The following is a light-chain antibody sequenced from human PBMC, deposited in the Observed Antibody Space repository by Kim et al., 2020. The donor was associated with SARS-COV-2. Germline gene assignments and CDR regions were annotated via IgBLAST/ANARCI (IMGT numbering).Light chain of an antibody. CDR1: QSVSSY. CDR3: QQRTNWPPT. J-gene: IGKJ5*01. CDR2: GAS. V-gene: IGKV3-11*01. Sequence: LAPGERATLSYRASQSVSSYVAWYQPKPGQAPRLLIYGASNRVTGIPARFSGSGSGTDFTLTISSLEPEDFAVYYCQQRTNWPPTFGQGTRLEIK.